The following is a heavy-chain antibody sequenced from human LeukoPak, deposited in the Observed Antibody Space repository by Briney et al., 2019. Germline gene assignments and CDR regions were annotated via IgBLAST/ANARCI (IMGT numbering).Heavy chain of an antibody. CDR3: TKDPNGDYVGAFDP. J-gene: IGHJ5*02. CDR2: ITGNHGAT. CDR1: GFTFSSFA. D-gene: IGHD4-17*01. V-gene: IGHV3-23*01. Sequence: GGSLRLSCAASGFTFSSFAMTWVRQAPGKGLEWVSSITGNHGATYNIDSVKGRFAISRDNSQNTLYLQMNSLRAEDTAVYYCTKDPNGDYVGAFDPWGQGTLVTVSS.